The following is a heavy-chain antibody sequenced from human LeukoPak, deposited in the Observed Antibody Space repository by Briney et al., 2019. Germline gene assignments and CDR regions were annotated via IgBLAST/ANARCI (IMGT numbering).Heavy chain of an antibody. J-gene: IGHJ3*02. CDR1: GYTLTSYY. V-gene: IGHV1-46*01. CDR2: INPSDGST. Sequence: ASVKVSCKASGYTLTSYYMHWVRQAPGQGLEWMGLINPSDGSTGYAQKFQGRVTMTRDTSTSTVYMELSSLRSEDTAVYYCARDEPEVHFHAFESWGQGTMVTVSS. CDR3: ARDEPEVHFHAFES.